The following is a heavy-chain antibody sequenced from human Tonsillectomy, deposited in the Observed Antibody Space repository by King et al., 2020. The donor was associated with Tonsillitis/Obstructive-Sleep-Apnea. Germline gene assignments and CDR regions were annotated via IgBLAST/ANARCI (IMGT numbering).Heavy chain of an antibody. V-gene: IGHV4-59*01. CDR3: ARTTTVLDYYYYYYMDV. CDR2: IYYSGST. J-gene: IGHJ6*03. CDR1: VGSISSYY. D-gene: IGHD4-17*01. Sequence: VQLQESGPGLVKPSETLSLTCTVSVGSISSYYWSWIRQPPGKGLGWIGYIYYSGSTNYNPSRTSRVTISVDTSKNQFSPKLSSVTAADTAGYYCARTTTVLDYYYYYYMDVWGKGTTVTVSS.